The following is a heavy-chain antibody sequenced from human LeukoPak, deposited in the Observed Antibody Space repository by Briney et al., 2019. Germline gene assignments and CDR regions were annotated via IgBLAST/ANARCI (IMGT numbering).Heavy chain of an antibody. V-gene: IGHV3-11*06. CDR2: ISSSSSYI. D-gene: IGHD3-22*01. CDR1: GFTFSDYY. J-gene: IGHJ4*02. CDR3: ARVQRAITMIVVVDTSDY. Sequence: GGSLRLSCAASGFTFSDYYMSWIRQAPGKGLEWVSSISSSSSYIYYADSVKGRFTISRDNAKNSLYLQMNSLRAEDTAVYYCARVQRAITMIVVVDTSDYWGQGTLVTVSS.